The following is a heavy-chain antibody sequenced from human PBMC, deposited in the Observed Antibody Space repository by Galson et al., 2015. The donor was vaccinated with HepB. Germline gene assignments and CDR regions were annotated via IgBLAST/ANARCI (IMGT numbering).Heavy chain of an antibody. V-gene: IGHV4-34*01. D-gene: IGHD4-17*01. J-gene: IGHJ4*02. CDR3: ARGLTTVTTRQGGLDY. CDR2: INHSGST. CDR1: GGSFSGYY. Sequence: SETLSLTCAVYGGSFSGYYWSWIRQPPGKGLEWIGEINHSGSTNYNPSLKSRVTISVDTSKNQFSLKLSSVTAADTAVYYCARGLTTVTTRQGGLDYWGQGTLVTVSS.